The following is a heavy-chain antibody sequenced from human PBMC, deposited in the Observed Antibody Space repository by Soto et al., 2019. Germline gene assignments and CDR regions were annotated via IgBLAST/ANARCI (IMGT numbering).Heavy chain of an antibody. Sequence: GGSLRLPCAASGFTFSNYPMTWVRQAPGKGLEWVSAISGSGGGTYYADSVKGRFTISRDNSKDTLYLQMNSLRAEDTAVYYCAKAPTNTVTSPFWGQGTQVTVSS. CDR2: ISGSGGGT. CDR1: GFTFSNYP. J-gene: IGHJ4*02. D-gene: IGHD4-17*01. V-gene: IGHV3-23*01. CDR3: AKAPTNTVTSPF.